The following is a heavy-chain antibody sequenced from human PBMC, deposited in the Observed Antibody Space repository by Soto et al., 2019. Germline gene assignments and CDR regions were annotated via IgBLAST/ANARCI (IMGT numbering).Heavy chain of an antibody. CDR3: AKNYHSGSYPSLTDY. D-gene: IGHD3-22*01. V-gene: IGHV3-23*01. CDR2: ISGSGGST. J-gene: IGHJ4*02. Sequence: EVQLLESGGGLVQPGGSLRLSCAASGFPFSTYAMSWVRQAPGKGLEWVSAISGSGGSTYDADSVKGRFTISRDNSKNTLYLQMYSLRAEDTAVYHCAKNYHSGSYPSLTDYWGQGTLVTVSS. CDR1: GFPFSTYA.